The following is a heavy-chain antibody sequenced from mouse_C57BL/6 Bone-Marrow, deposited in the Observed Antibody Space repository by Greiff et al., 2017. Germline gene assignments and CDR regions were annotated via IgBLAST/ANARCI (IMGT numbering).Heavy chain of an antibody. CDR2: IYPGDGDT. J-gene: IGHJ3*01. D-gene: IGHD1-1*01. CDR1: GYAFSSSW. CDR3: ATSYYYDFAY. Sequence: QVQLQQSGPELVKPGASVKISCKASGYAFSSSWMNWVKQRPGKGLEWIGRIYPGDGDTNYNGKFKGKATLTADKSSSTAYMQLSSLTSEDSAVYFCATSYYYDFAYWGEGTLVTVSA. V-gene: IGHV1-82*01.